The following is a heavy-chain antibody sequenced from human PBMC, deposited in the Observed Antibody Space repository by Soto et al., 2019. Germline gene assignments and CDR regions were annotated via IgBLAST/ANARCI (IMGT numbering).Heavy chain of an antibody. CDR2: ISGGSSYT. D-gene: IGHD1-26*01. CDR3: ARPSGSYIQWECDY. J-gene: IGHJ4*02. CDR1: GFTFSDYY. V-gene: IGHV3-11*05. Sequence: QVQLVESGGGLVKPGGSLRLSCAASGFTFSDYYMSWIRQAPGKGLEWVSYISGGSSYTNYADSVKGRFTISRDNAKNALYLKMNSLRAEAPAVYYCARPSGSYIQWECDYWGLGTLVTVSS.